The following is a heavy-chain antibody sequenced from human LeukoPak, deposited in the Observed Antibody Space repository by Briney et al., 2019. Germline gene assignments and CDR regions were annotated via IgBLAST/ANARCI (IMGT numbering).Heavy chain of an antibody. CDR3: ARGGGATVVDY. D-gene: IGHD4-23*01. V-gene: IGHV1-24*01. Sequence: ASVKVSCKVSGYTLTELSMHWVRQAPGQGLEWMGGFDPEDGGTIYAQKFQGRVTITRNTSISTAYMELSSLRSEDTAVYYCARGGGATVVDYWGLGTLVTVSS. J-gene: IGHJ4*02. CDR2: FDPEDGGT. CDR1: GYTLTELS.